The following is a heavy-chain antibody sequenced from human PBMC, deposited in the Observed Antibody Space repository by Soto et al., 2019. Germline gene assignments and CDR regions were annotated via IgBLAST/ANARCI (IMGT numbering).Heavy chain of an antibody. Sequence: LRLSCAASGFTFSSYAMSWVRQAPGKGLEWVSAISGSDGSTYYADSVKGRFAISRDNSKNTLYLQMKSLRAEDTALYYCARPNLYCSSTSCYDYWGQGTLVTVSS. D-gene: IGHD2-2*01. CDR3: ARPNLYCSSTSCYDY. CDR2: ISGSDGST. V-gene: IGHV3-23*01. J-gene: IGHJ4*02. CDR1: GFTFSSYA.